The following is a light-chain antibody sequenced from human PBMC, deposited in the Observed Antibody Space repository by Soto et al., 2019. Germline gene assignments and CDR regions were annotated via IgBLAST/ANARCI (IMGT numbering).Light chain of an antibody. CDR2: GAS. Sequence: LPQSPATLSVSPGESAPLSCRASQSVSSNLAWYQQKPGQAPRLLIYGASTRATGIPARFSGSGSETEFTLTISSLQPDDVATYYCQQYYSYSPLTFGEGTKVDIK. CDR3: QQYYSYSPLT. V-gene: IGKV3-15*01. J-gene: IGKJ4*01. CDR1: QSVSSN.